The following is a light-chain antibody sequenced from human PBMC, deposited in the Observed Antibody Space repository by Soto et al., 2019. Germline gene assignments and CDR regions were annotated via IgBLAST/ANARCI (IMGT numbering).Light chain of an antibody. Sequence: QSALTQPASVSGSPGQSITLSCTGTSSDVGIYNFVSWYQHHPGKAPKLMIYDVSNRPSGVSDRFSGSKSGNTASLTISGLQADDEADYYCTSYTISDTYVFGTGTKVTVL. V-gene: IGLV2-14*03. CDR3: TSYTISDTYV. J-gene: IGLJ1*01. CDR2: DVS. CDR1: SSDVGIYNF.